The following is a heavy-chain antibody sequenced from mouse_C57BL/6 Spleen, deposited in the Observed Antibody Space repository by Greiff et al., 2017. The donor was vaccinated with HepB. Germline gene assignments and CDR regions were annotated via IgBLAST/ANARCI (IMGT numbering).Heavy chain of an antibody. V-gene: IGHV2-3*01. CDR2: IWGDGGT. CDR1: GFSLTSYG. D-gene: IGHD1-1*01. J-gene: IGHJ3*01. CDR3: AEGGGYYAFAY. Sequence: VMLVESGPGLVAPSPSLSITCTVSGFSLTSYGVSWVRQPPGKGLEWLGVIWGDGGTNYHSALISRRSISKDNSKSQVSLKLNSLQTDDTAAYYWAEGGGYYAFAYWGQGTLVTVSA.